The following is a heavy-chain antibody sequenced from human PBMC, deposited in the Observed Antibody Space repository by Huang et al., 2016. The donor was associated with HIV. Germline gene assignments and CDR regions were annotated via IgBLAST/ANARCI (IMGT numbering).Heavy chain of an antibody. CDR2: MNPNSGNT. J-gene: IGHJ6*03. Sequence: QVQLVQSGAEVKKPGASVKVSCKASGYTFTNYDINWVRQATGQGLEWMGWMNPNSGNTNYAQKVQGRVTSTRNTAISTACMELGSLRSEDTAVYYCARYRGGHYMDVWGKGTTVTVSS. V-gene: IGHV1-8*03. CDR3: ARYRGGHYMDV. CDR1: GYTFTNYD.